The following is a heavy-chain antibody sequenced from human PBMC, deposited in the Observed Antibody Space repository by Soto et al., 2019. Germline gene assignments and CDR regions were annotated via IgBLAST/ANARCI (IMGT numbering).Heavy chain of an antibody. CDR3: ATDLPTAGGGEIDY. V-gene: IGHV3-15*01. CDR1: GFTFGTAW. CDR2: IKSKGEGETT. D-gene: IGHD2-21*01. Sequence: PGGSLRLSCAASGFTFGTAWMIWVRQAPGKGLEWVGHIKSKGEGETTNYAAPVKGRFSISRDDSTNTQSLQMNNLKSDDTAVYYSATDLPTAGGGEIDYWGQGTLVTVSS. J-gene: IGHJ4*02.